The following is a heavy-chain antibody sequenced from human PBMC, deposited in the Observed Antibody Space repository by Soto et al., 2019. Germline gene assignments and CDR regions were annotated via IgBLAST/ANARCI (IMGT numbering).Heavy chain of an antibody. Sequence: PGGSLRLSCAASGFTFSSYSMNWVRQAPGKGLEWVSSISSSSSYIYYADSVKGRFTISRDNAKNSLYLQMNSLRAEDTAVYYCARGQLAPSRGFKTDYWGQGTLVTVSS. D-gene: IGHD6-6*01. V-gene: IGHV3-21*01. CDR3: ARGQLAPSRGFKTDY. CDR1: GFTFSSYS. CDR2: ISSSSSYI. J-gene: IGHJ4*02.